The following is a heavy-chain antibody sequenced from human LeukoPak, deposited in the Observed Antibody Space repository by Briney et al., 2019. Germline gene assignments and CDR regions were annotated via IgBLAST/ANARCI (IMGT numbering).Heavy chain of an antibody. J-gene: IGHJ4*02. CDR3: ARAQTN. CDR2: ISSSGATM. D-gene: IGHD4-11*01. CDR1: GFTFSSYS. Sequence: GGSLRLSCATSGFTFSSYSMNWVRQAPGKGLEWVSYISSSGATMYSAASVRGRFTISRDTAKNSLYLQMNSLRAEDTAVYYCARAQTNWGQGTLVTVSS. V-gene: IGHV3-48*01.